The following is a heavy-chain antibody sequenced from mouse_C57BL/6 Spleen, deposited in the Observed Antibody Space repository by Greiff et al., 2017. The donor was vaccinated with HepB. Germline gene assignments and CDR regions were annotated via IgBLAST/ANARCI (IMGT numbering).Heavy chain of an antibody. CDR2: IWSGGSS. CDR1: GFALTSYG. J-gene: IGHJ4*01. V-gene: IGHV2-2*01. CDR3: ARKRGDYAMDY. Sequence: QVHVKQSGPGLVQPSQSLSITCTVSGFALTSYGVHWVRQSPGKGLEWLGVIWSGGSSDYNAAFISRLSISKDNSKIQVFFKMNSLQADDTAIYYCARKRGDYAMDYWGQGTSVTVSS.